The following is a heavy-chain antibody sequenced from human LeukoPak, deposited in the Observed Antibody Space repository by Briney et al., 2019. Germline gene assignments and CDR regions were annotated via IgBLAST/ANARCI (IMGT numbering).Heavy chain of an antibody. CDR2: ISWNSGSI. D-gene: IGHD6-13*01. J-gene: IGHJ4*02. CDR1: GFTFDVYA. CDR3: AKDTDGAAAGTTWGH. Sequence: GGSLRLSCAASGFTFDVYAMHWVRQAPGKGLEWVSGISWNSGSIGYADSVKGRFTISRDNAKNSLYLQMNSLRAEDTALYYCAKDTDGAAAGTTWGHWGQGTLVTVSS. V-gene: IGHV3-9*01.